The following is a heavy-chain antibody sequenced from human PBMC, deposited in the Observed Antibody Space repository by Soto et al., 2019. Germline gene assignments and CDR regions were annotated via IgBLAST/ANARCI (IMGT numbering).Heavy chain of an antibody. CDR1: GFTFSSYA. CDR2: ISGSGGST. D-gene: IGHD6-13*01. V-gene: IGHV3-23*01. J-gene: IGHJ4*02. CDR3: ARCHVPGIAAAGYDY. Sequence: GGSLRLSCAASGFTFSSYAMSWVRQAPGKGLEWVSAISGSGGSTYYADSVKGRFTISRDNSKNTLYLQMNSLRAEDTAVYYCARCHVPGIAAAGYDYWGQGTLVTVSS.